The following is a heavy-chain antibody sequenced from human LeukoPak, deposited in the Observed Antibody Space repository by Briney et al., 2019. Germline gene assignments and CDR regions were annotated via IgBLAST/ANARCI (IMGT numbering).Heavy chain of an antibody. CDR1: GGSISSGSYY. CDR3: ARTMDYYYYYYMDV. Sequence: SETLSLTCTVSGGSISSGSYYWSWIRQPPGKGLEWIGSVFYSGSTYYNPSLKSRVTISVDTSKNQFSLKLSSVTAADTAVYYCARTMDYYYYYYMDVWGKGTTVTVSS. J-gene: IGHJ6*03. D-gene: IGHD3-10*01. CDR2: VFYSGST. V-gene: IGHV4-39*07.